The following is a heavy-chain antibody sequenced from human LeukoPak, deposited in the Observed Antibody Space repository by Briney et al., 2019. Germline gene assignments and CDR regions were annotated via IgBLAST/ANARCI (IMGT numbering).Heavy chain of an antibody. CDR2: ISSSSSTI. CDR1: GFTFSSYN. CDR3: ARSLDSGYAHLVGY. V-gene: IGHV3-48*02. Sequence: GGSLRLSCAASGFTFSSYNMNWVRQAPGKGLEWVSYISSSSSTIYYADSVKGRFTISRDNPKNSLYLQMNSLRDEDTAVYYCARSLDSGYAHLVGYWGQGTLVTVSS. D-gene: IGHD5-12*01. J-gene: IGHJ4*02.